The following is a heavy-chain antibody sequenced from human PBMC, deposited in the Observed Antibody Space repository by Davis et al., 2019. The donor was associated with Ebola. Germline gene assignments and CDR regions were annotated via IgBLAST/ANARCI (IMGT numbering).Heavy chain of an antibody. J-gene: IGHJ6*03. CDR3: AKRDSGNDSDFYYYMDV. CDR2: ISGSGGRT. V-gene: IGHV3-23*01. D-gene: IGHD5-12*01. CDR1: GFNFKDYY. Sequence: PGGSLRLSCAASGFNFKDYYMSWIRQTPGKGLEWVSVISGSGGRTYYADSVKGRLTISRDNSKNTLYLQMNSLRAEDTAVYYCAKRDSGNDSDFYYYMDVWGKGTTVTVSS.